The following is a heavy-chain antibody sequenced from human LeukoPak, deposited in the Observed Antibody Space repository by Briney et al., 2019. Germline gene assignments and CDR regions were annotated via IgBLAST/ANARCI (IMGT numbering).Heavy chain of an antibody. Sequence: GGSLRLSCTASGFTFGGYAMSWVRQAPGKGLEWVGFISSKAYGETTQYAASVKGRFTISRDDSKSIAYLQINSLKTEDTAVYYCTRGAECSTSCYYFDYWGQGTLVTVSS. D-gene: IGHD2-2*01. J-gene: IGHJ4*02. V-gene: IGHV3-49*04. CDR2: ISSKAYGETT. CDR1: GFTFGGYA. CDR3: TRGAECSTSCYYFDY.